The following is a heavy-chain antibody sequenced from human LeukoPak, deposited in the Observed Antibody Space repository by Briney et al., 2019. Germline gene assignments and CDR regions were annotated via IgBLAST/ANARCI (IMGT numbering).Heavy chain of an antibody. CDR2: ISYDGSNK. D-gene: IGHD3-10*01. CDR1: GFTFSSYG. CDR3: AKDPAVVWFGSHPDY. J-gene: IGHJ4*02. V-gene: IGHV3-30*18. Sequence: PGGSLRLSCAASGFTFSSYGMHWVRQAPGTGLEWVAVISYDGSNKFYAESVKGRFTISRDNSKNTLYLQMNSLRAEDTAVYYCAKDPAVVWFGSHPDYWGQGTLVTVSS.